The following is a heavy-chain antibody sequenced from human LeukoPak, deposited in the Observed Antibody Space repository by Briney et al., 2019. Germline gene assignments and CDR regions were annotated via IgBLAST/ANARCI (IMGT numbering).Heavy chain of an antibody. Sequence: PSETLSLICSVSGGSISSSGYYWGWIRQPPGKGLEWIGSIYYRGSTYYNPSLKSRVTISVDTSKNQFSLKLTSVTAADTAVYYCARVSRHSYRGFLEWPMDHWGQGTLVTVSS. CDR2: IYYRGST. V-gene: IGHV4-39*01. CDR1: GGSISSSGYY. CDR3: ARVSRHSYRGFLEWPMDH. J-gene: IGHJ4*02. D-gene: IGHD3-3*01.